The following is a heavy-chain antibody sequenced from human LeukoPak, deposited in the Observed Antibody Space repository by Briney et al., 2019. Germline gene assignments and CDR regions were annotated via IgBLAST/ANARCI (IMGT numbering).Heavy chain of an antibody. CDR3: ARRRVTSHNWFDP. CDR2: MNPNSGNT. D-gene: IGHD4-17*01. CDR1: GYTFTSYD. V-gene: IGHV1-8*01. Sequence: ASVKVSCKASGYTFTSYDINWVRQATGQGLEWMGWMNPNSGNTGYAQKFQGRVTMTRNTSISTAYMELSSLRSEDTAVYYCARRRVTSHNWFDPWSQGTLVTVSS. J-gene: IGHJ5*02.